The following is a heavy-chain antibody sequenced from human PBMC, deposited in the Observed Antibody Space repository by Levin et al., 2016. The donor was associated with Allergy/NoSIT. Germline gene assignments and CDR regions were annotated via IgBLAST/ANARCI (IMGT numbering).Heavy chain of an antibody. CDR2: IIPILGIA. Sequence: WVRQAPGQGLEWMGGIIPILGIANYAQKFQGRVTMTRDTSISTAYMELSRLRSDDTAVYYCARVRIGHRPTVTTRVYYYYGMDVWGQGTTVTVSS. J-gene: IGHJ6*02. CDR3: ARVRIGHRPTVTTRVYYYYGMDV. D-gene: IGHD4-11*01. V-gene: IGHV1-2*02.